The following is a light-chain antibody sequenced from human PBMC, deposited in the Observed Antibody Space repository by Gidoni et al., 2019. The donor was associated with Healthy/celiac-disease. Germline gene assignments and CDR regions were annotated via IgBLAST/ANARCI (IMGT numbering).Light chain of an antibody. V-gene: IGKV3-11*01. CDR3: QQRSPHT. J-gene: IGKJ4*01. CDR2: DAS. CDR1: QSVSSY. Sequence: EIVLTQSPATLSLSPRERATLSCRASQSVSSYLAWYQQKPGQAPRLLIYDASNRATGIPARFSGSGSGTDFTLTISSLEPEDFAVYYCQQRSPHTFXGXTKVEIK.